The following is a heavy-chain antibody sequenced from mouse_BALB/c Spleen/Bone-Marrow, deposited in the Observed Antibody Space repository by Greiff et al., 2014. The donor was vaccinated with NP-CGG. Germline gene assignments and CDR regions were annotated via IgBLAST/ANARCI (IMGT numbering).Heavy chain of an antibody. CDR2: IYPYNGGT. Sequence: EVQGVESGPELVKPGASVKISCKASGYTFTDYNMHWVKQSHGKSLEWIGYIYPYNGGTGYNQKFKSKATLTVDNSSSTAYMELRSLTSEDSAVYYCARSEGYDYDWFAYWGQGTLVTVSA. V-gene: IGHV1S29*02. J-gene: IGHJ3*01. CDR1: GYTFTDYN. CDR3: ARSEGYDYDWFAY. D-gene: IGHD2-4*01.